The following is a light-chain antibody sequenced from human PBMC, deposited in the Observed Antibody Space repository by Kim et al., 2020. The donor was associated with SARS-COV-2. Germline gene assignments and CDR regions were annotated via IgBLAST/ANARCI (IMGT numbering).Light chain of an antibody. CDR2: EVN. CDR3: CSYAGSSTFVI. V-gene: IGLV2-23*02. J-gene: IGLJ2*01. Sequence: LTQPASVSGSPGQSITISCTGTSRDVGNYNLVSWYQQRPGKAPKLIIFEVNKRPSGVSNRFSGSKSGDTASLTISGLQAEDESDYYCCSYAGSSTFVIFGGGTQLTV. CDR1: SRDVGNYNL.